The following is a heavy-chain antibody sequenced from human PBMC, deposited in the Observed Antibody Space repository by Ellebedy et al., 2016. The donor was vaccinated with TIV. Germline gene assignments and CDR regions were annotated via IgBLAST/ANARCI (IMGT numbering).Heavy chain of an antibody. Sequence: MPSETLSLTCSVSGGSISSYYWSWIRQPAGKGLEWIGRIYTSGSTNYNPSLKSRVTISVDTSKNQFSLKLSSVTAADTAVYYCASGRWLPLPGSWGQGTLVTVSS. J-gene: IGHJ5*02. V-gene: IGHV4-4*07. D-gene: IGHD5-24*01. CDR2: IYTSGST. CDR1: GGSISSYY. CDR3: ASGRWLPLPGS.